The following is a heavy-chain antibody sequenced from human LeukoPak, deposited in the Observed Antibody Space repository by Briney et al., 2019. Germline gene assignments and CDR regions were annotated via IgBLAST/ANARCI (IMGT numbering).Heavy chain of an antibody. J-gene: IGHJ3*01. CDR2: IFHTGYT. CDR1: GYPISMGYF. Sequence: SETLSLTCTVSGYPISMGYFWGWIRPPPGKGLEWIGIIFHTGYTFYDPSFKRRLTTSVDTSKNQFSLRLSSVTAADTAVYYCARETEKQWHYWGHGTMVTVSS. D-gene: IGHD6-19*01. CDR3: ARETEKQWHY. V-gene: IGHV4-38-2*02.